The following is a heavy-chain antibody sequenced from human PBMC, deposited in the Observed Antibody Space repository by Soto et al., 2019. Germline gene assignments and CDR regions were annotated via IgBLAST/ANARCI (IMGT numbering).Heavy chain of an antibody. CDR1: GFTFSSYG. D-gene: IGHD3-10*01. J-gene: IGHJ3*02. CDR3: ARQYFSNGCAFDI. CDR2: ISGTGGST. Sequence: EVQVLESGGGLVQPGGSLRLSCAASGFTFSSYGMNWVRQAPGNGLEWVSGISGTGGSTYYEASVQGRFTISRDNSKNTLYLQMNSLRAEDTDVYYCARQYFSNGCAFDIWGQGTVVTVSS. V-gene: IGHV3-23*01.